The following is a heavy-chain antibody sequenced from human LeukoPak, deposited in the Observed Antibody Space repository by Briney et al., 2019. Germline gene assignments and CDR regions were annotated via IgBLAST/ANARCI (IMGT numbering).Heavy chain of an antibody. Sequence: SETLSLTCAVYGGSFSGYYWSWIRQPPGKGLEWIGEINHSGGTNYNPSLKSRVTISVDTSKNQFSLKLSSVTAADTAVYYCARAIGYCSSTSCYTGAFDIWGQGTMVTVSS. V-gene: IGHV4-34*01. J-gene: IGHJ3*02. D-gene: IGHD2-2*02. CDR1: GGSFSGYY. CDR2: INHSGGT. CDR3: ARAIGYCSSTSCYTGAFDI.